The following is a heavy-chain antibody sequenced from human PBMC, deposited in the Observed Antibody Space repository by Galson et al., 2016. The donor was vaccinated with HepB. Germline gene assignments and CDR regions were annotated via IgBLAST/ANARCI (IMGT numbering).Heavy chain of an antibody. CDR2: INSDGSST. CDR1: GLTFSRFW. CDR3: VTYYYDSGGYSY. D-gene: IGHD3-22*01. J-gene: IGHJ4*02. Sequence: SLRLSCAASGLTFSRFWMHWVRQVPGKGLVWVSHINSDGSSTDYADSVKGRFTISRDNAKNTLYLQMDSLGAEDTAVYYRVTYYYDSGGYSYWGQGTLVTVAS. V-gene: IGHV3-74*01.